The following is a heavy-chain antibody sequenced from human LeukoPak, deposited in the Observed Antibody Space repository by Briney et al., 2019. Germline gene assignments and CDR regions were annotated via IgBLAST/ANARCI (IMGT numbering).Heavy chain of an antibody. D-gene: IGHD2-2*01. V-gene: IGHV3-30*18. J-gene: IGHJ4*02. Sequence: GGSLRLSCAASGFTFSSYWMSWVRQAPGKGLEWVAVISYDGSNKYYADSVKGRFTISRDNSKNTLYLQMNSLRAEDTAVYYCAKDQGVYCSSTSCPDYFDYWGQGTLVTVSS. CDR3: AKDQGVYCSSTSCPDYFDY. CDR2: ISYDGSNK. CDR1: GFTFSSYW.